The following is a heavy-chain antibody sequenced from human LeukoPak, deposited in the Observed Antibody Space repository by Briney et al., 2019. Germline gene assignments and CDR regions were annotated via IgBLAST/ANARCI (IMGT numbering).Heavy chain of an antibody. Sequence: SETLSLTCAVYGGSFSGYYWSWIRQPPGKGLEWIGEINHSGSTNYNPSLKSRVTISVDTSKNQFSLKLSSVTAADTAVYYCARADLWFGELLSRYYFDYWGQGTLVTVSS. CDR1: GGSFSGYY. CDR2: INHSGST. V-gene: IGHV4-34*01. J-gene: IGHJ4*02. CDR3: ARADLWFGELLSRYYFDY. D-gene: IGHD3-10*01.